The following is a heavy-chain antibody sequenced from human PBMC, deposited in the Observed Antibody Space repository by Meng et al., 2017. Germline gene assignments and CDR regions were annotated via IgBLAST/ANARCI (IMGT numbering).Heavy chain of an antibody. Sequence: QVQPRQGGAGLLKPSETLSLTCAVYGGAFSGYYWSWIRQPPGKGLEWIGEINHSGSTNYNPSLKSRVTISVDTSKNQFSLKLSSVTAADTAVYYCARGRFLSYYYGSGRYNDAFDIWGQGTMVTVSS. V-gene: IGHV4-34*01. J-gene: IGHJ3*02. D-gene: IGHD3-10*01. CDR2: INHSGST. CDR1: GGAFSGYY. CDR3: ARGRFLSYYYGSGRYNDAFDI.